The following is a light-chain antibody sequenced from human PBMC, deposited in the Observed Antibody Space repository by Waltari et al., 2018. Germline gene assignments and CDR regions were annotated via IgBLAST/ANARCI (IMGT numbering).Light chain of an antibody. Sequence: DIQMTQSPSSLSASVGDRVTITCRASQGISSCLAWYQQNPGKAPELLIYAASSLQSGVPSRFSGSGSGTDFTLTISSLQPEDFATYYCQQAYSFPLTFGGGTKVEIK. J-gene: IGKJ4*01. CDR1: QGISSC. V-gene: IGKV1-12*01. CDR3: QQAYSFPLT. CDR2: AAS.